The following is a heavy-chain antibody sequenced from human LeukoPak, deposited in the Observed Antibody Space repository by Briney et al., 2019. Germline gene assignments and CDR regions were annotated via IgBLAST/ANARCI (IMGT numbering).Heavy chain of an antibody. V-gene: IGHV4-61*02. J-gene: IGHJ4*02. CDR2: LFDARKV. CDR1: GGSISSGSYY. Sequence: SETLSLTCTVSGGSISSGSYYWSWIRQPAGKGLEWVGRLFDARKVNYNPSLGGRVTMSMDTSKNQFSLRMTSVTAADTAVHYCARGFQGVYDYWGQGALVIVSS. D-gene: IGHD5/OR15-5a*01. CDR3: ARGFQGVYDY.